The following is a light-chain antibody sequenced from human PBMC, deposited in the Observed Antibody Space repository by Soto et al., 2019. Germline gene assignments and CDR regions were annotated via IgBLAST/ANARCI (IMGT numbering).Light chain of an antibody. J-gene: IGKJ4*01. Sequence: ESVLTQSPGTLSLSPGERATLSCRASQSVSSSYLAWYQQKPGQAPRLLIYGAYGTATGIPDRFSGSGSGPDFTLPITRLAPKDFALYYSQQNGSSLRLTFGGGPRWRSN. V-gene: IGKV3-20*01. CDR3: QQNGSSLRLT. CDR1: QSVSSSY. CDR2: GAY.